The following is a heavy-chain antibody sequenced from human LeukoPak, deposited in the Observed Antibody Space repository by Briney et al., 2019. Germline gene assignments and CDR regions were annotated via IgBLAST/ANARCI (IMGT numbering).Heavy chain of an antibody. V-gene: IGHV3-30*18. J-gene: IGHJ4*02. Sequence: GGSLRLSCAASGFIFSSYAMYWVRQAPGKGLEGVAVISYDGSNKYYGDSVKGRFTISRDNSKSTLYLQMNSLRAEDAAVYYCAKDRVEGKQWLAQFDYWGQGTLVTVSS. D-gene: IGHD6-19*01. CDR3: AKDRVEGKQWLAQFDY. CDR1: GFIFSSYA. CDR2: ISYDGSNK.